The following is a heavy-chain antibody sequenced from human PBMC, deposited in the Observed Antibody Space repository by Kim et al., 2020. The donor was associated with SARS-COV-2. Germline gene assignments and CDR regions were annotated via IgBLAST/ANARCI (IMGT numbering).Heavy chain of an antibody. CDR3: ARLVVGVDYYYYYMDV. J-gene: IGHJ6*03. V-gene: IGHV4-4*07. D-gene: IGHD2-15*01. CDR2: IYTSGST. Sequence: SETLSLTCTVSGGSISSYYWSWIRQPAGKGLEWIGRIYTSGSTNYNPSLKSRVTMSVDTSKNQFSLKLSSVTAADTAVYYCARLVVGVDYYYYYMDVWGKGTTVTVSS. CDR1: GGSISSYY.